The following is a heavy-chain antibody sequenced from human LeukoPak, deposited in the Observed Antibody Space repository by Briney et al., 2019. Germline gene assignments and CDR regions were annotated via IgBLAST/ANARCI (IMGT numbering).Heavy chain of an antibody. D-gene: IGHD2-2*01. CDR2: INHSGST. Sequence: PSETLSLTCAVYGGSFSGYYWSWIRQPPGKGLEWIGEINHSGSTNYNPSLKSRVTISVDTSKNQFSLKLSSVTAADTAVYYCARGGVPAASPAIDYWGQGTLVTVSS. V-gene: IGHV4-34*01. CDR1: GGSFSGYY. J-gene: IGHJ4*02. CDR3: ARGGVPAASPAIDY.